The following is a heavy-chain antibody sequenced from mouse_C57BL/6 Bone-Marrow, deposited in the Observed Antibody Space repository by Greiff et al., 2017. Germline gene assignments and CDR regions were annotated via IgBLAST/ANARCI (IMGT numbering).Heavy chain of an antibody. J-gene: IGHJ3*01. CDR1: GFSLSTFGMG. CDR2: IWWDDDK. Sequence: QVTLKESGPGILQPSQTLSLTCSFSGFSLSTFGMGVGWLRQPPGNGLEWLAHIWWDDDKYYNPALKSRLTISKDTSKTQVFLKIANVDTADTATYYCARIDGYYWAWFAYWGQGTLVTVSA. V-gene: IGHV8-8*01. D-gene: IGHD2-3*01. CDR3: ARIDGYYWAWFAY.